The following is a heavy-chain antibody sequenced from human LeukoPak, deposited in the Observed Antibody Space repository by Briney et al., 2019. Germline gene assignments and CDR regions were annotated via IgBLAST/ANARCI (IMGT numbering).Heavy chain of an antibody. CDR2: ISYDASNE. D-gene: IGHD1-26*01. CDR3: ARGLVGATTSAFDI. V-gene: IGHV3-30*14. CDR1: GFSFSRYA. Sequence: GGSLRLSCAASGFSFSRYAMHWVRQAPGKGLEWVAVISYDASNEYYADSVKGRFTISRDNSKNTLYLQMNSLRAEDTAVYYCARGLVGATTSAFDIWGQGTMVTVSS. J-gene: IGHJ3*02.